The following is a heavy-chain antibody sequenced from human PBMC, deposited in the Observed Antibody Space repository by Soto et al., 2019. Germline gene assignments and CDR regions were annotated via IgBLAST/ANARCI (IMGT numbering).Heavy chain of an antibody. V-gene: IGHV1-69*06. D-gene: IGHD3-3*01. J-gene: IGHJ5*02. CDR1: GGTFSSYA. CDR2: IIPIFGTA. Sequence: QVQLVQSGAEVKKPGSSVKVSCKASGGTFSSYAISWVRQAPGQGLEWMGGIIPIFGTANYAQKFQGRVTITADKSKSTAYMKLSSLRSEDTAVYYCARDQYYDFWCGTQKTFDPWGQGTLVTVSS. CDR3: ARDQYYDFWCGTQKTFDP.